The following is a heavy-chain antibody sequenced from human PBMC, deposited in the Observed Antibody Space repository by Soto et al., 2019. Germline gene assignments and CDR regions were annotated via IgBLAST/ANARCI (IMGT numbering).Heavy chain of an antibody. Sequence: ASVKVSCKASGHTFTGYYMHWVRQAPGQGLEWMGWINPNNGDTNYAQKLQGRVTMTTDTSTSTAYMELRSLRSDDTAVYYCARDAPTIAAQDDYWGQGTLVTVSS. J-gene: IGHJ4*02. V-gene: IGHV1-18*04. CDR2: INPNNGDT. CDR1: GHTFTGYY. CDR3: ARDAPTIAAQDDY. D-gene: IGHD6-13*01.